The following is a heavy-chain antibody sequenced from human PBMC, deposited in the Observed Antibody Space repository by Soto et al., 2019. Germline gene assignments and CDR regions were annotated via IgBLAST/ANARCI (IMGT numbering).Heavy chain of an antibody. CDR2: IIPIFGTA. V-gene: IGHV1-69*01. Sequence: QVLLVQSGTEVKKPGSSVKVSCQASGGTSSDYALTWVRQAPGQGLEWMGGIIPIFGTANYAQRLQGRVTITADESSSTDYMELSSLKSEDTAVYYCAGSFKYGSGTFDALDVWGHGTMVMVSS. CDR3: AGSFKYGSGTFDALDV. J-gene: IGHJ3*01. D-gene: IGHD3-10*01. CDR1: GGTSSDYA.